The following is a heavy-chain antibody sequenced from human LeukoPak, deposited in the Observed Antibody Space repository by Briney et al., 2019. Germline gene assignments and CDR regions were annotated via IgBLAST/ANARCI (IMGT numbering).Heavy chain of an antibody. CDR2: ISGSGAST. V-gene: IGHV3-23*01. J-gene: IGHJ5*02. Sequence: GGSLTLSCAASGFTFSTYAMTWVRQAPGKGLQWVSGISGSGASTYYADSVKGRFTISRDNSKNTLYLQINSLRAEDTAVYHCAKGASSGWLLYWFDPWGQGTLVTVSS. D-gene: IGHD6-19*01. CDR3: AKGASSGWLLYWFDP. CDR1: GFTFSTYA.